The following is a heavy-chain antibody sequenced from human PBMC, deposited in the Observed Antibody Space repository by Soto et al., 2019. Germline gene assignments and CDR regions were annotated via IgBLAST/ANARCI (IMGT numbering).Heavy chain of an antibody. CDR1: GFTFSTYG. CDR3: ARVGTDYSLDY. D-gene: IGHD5-12*01. V-gene: IGHV3-33*01. CDR2: IWYDGSNK. Sequence: GGSLRLSCAASGFTFSTYGMHWVRQAPGKGLEWVAVIWYDGSNKYYGDSVKGRFTISRDNPKNTLYLQMNSLRAEDTAVYYCARVGTDYSLDYWGQGTPVTVSS. J-gene: IGHJ4*02.